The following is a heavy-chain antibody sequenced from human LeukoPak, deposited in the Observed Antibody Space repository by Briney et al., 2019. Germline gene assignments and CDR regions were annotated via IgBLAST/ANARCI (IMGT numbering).Heavy chain of an antibody. CDR3: ARDDPSIAVAGRD. D-gene: IGHD6-19*01. J-gene: IGHJ4*02. CDR1: GYIFTTYG. CDR2: ISGYNGAT. Sequence: ASVKVSCKASGYIFTTYGINWVRQAPGQGLEWMGWISGYNGATNYAQNFQGRVTMTTDTSTSTAYMELRSLRSDDTAVYYCARDDPSIAVAGRDWGQGTLVTVSS. V-gene: IGHV1-18*01.